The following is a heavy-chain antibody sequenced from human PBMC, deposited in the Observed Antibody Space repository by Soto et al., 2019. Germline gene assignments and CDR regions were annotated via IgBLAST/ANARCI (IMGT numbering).Heavy chain of an antibody. CDR2: ILYDGKNY. J-gene: IGHJ4*02. D-gene: IGHD3-10*01. Sequence: GGSLRLSCAASGFTFSSYVMHWVREAPGKGLEWVAFILYDGKNYYYGDSVKGRFTISRDNSKNTLYLQMNSLRPDDTALYYCAKDVSSGGRYFDSWGQGITVTVYS. CDR1: GFTFSSYV. V-gene: IGHV3-30*18. CDR3: AKDVSSGGRYFDS.